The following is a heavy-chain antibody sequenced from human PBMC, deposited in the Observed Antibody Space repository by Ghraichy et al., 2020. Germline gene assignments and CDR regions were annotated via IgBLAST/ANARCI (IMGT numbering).Heavy chain of an antibody. CDR2: IFYSGST. Sequence: SETLSLTCTVSGASIRTYFWSWIRQPPGKGLEWIGDIFYSGSTNYNPPLKSRVTISVDASNNQFSLNLSSVTAADTAVYYCARMGGYKAPLWYWGQGTLVAVSS. CDR3: ARMGGYKAPLWY. CDR1: GASIRTYF. V-gene: IGHV4-59*01. J-gene: IGHJ4*02. D-gene: IGHD3-10*01.